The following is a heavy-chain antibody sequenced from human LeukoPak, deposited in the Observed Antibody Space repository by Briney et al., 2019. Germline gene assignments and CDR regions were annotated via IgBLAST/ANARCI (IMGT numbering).Heavy chain of an antibody. V-gene: IGHV4-59*01. CDR1: GGSISSYY. CDR2: IYYSGST. CDR3: ARGRAVADYYFDY. Sequence: SETLSLTCTLSGGSISSYYWSWIRQPPGKGLKWIGYIYYSGSTNYNPSLKSRVTISVDTSKNQFSLKLSSVTAADTAVYYCARGRAVADYYFDYWGQGTLVTVSS. J-gene: IGHJ4*02. D-gene: IGHD6-19*01.